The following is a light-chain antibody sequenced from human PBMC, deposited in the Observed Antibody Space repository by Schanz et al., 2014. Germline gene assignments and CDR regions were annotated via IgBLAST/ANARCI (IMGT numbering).Light chain of an antibody. V-gene: IGKV4-1*01. Sequence: DIVMTQSPDSLPVSLGERATINCKSSQSVLYTSNNKNYLAWYQHKPGQPPKLLIYWASTRESGVPDRFSGSGSGTDFTLTISSLQAEDVAVYYCQQYSSTPFAFGGGTRVEIK. CDR3: QQYSSTPFA. CDR1: QSVLYTSNNKNY. J-gene: IGKJ4*01. CDR2: WAS.